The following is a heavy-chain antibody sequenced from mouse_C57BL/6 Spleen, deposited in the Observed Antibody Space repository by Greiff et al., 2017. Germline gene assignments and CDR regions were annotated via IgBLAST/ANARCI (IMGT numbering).Heavy chain of an antibody. Sequence: QVQLQQPGAELVKPGASVKMSCTASGYTFTSYWITWVKQRPGQGLEWIGDIYPGSGSTNYNEKFKSKATLTVDTSSSTAYMQLSSLTSEDSAVYYCARLYYGNPYAMDYWGQGTSVTVSS. CDR3: ARLYYGNPYAMDY. J-gene: IGHJ4*01. CDR1: GYTFTSYW. D-gene: IGHD2-1*01. CDR2: IYPGSGST. V-gene: IGHV1-55*01.